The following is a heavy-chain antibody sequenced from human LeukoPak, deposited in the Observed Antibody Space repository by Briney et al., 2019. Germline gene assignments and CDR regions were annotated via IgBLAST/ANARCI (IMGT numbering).Heavy chain of an antibody. Sequence: GGSLRLSCAASGLTFSSYNMNWVRQAPGKGLEWVSYISPSSSIIYYADSVRGRFTISRDNAKNSLYLQMNSLRAEDTAIYYCAKDPGSNSYGSFDSWGRGTLVTVSS. CDR1: GLTFSSYN. J-gene: IGHJ4*02. CDR3: AKDPGSNSYGSFDS. CDR2: ISPSSSII. D-gene: IGHD5-18*01. V-gene: IGHV3-48*01.